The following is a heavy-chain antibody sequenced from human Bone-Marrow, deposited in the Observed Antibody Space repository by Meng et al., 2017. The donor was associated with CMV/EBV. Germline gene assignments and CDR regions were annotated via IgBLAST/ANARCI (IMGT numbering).Heavy chain of an antibody. J-gene: IGHJ4*02. D-gene: IGHD6-13*01. Sequence: QLQLQGSEPGLLKPSATLFVTCTVSAGSISSSSYYWGWIRQPPGKGLEWIGSIYYSGSTYYNPSLKSRVTISVDTSKNQFSLKLSSVTAADTAVYYCARDRIAAAGTGFLTDYWGQGTLVTVSS. CDR3: ARDRIAAAGTGFLTDY. V-gene: IGHV4-39*07. CDR2: IYYSGST. CDR1: AGSISSSSYY.